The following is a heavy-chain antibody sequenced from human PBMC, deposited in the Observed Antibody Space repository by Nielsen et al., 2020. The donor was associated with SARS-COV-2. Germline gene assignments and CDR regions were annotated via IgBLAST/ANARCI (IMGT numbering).Heavy chain of an antibody. D-gene: IGHD3-22*01. V-gene: IGHV3-7*03. CDR1: GSTFSSSA. CDR2: IKQDGSEK. Sequence: GGSLRLSCAASGSTFSSSAMSWLRQAPGKGLEWVANIKQDGSEKYYVDSVKGRFTISRDNAKNLLYLQMNSLRAEDTAVYFCARVGGFYYDSSGYYSAGGFDLWGRGTLVTVSS. J-gene: IGHJ2*01. CDR3: ARVGGFYYDSSGYYSAGGFDL.